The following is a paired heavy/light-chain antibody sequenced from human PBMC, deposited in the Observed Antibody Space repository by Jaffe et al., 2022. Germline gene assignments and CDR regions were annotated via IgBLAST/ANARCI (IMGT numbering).Light chain of an antibody. V-gene: IGLV6-57*02. CDR3: QSYDSSNSAV. CDR1: SGSIASNY. J-gene: IGLJ7*01. Sequence: NFMLTQPHSVSESPGKTVTISCTGSSGSIASNYVQWYQQRPGSAPTTVIYEDNQRPSGVPDRFSGSIDSSSNSASLTISGLKTEDEADYYCQSYDSSNSAVFGGGTQLTVL. CDR2: EDN.
Heavy chain of an antibody. V-gene: IGHV4-61*02. CDR2: IYTSGST. Sequence: QVQLQESGPGLVKPSQTLSLTCTVSGGSISSGSYYWSWIRQPAGKGLEWIGRIYTSGSTNYNPSLKSRVTISVDTSKNQFSLKLSSVTAADTAVYYCAREVLAYYYGSGSYRLPYYYYMDVWGKGTTVTVSS. J-gene: IGHJ6*03. CDR3: AREVLAYYYGSGSYRLPYYYYMDV. CDR1: GGSISSGSYY. D-gene: IGHD3-10*01.